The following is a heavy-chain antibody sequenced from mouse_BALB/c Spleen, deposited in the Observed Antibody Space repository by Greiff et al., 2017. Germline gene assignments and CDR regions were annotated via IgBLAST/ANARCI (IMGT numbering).Heavy chain of an antibody. J-gene: IGHJ3*01. Sequence: VQLQQSGPELMKPGASVKISCKASGYSFTSYYMHWVKQSHGKSLEWIGYIDPFNGGTSYNQKFKGKATLTVDKSSSTAYMHLSSLTSEDSAVYYCAGNYAYWGQGTLVTVSA. V-gene: IGHV1S135*01. CDR1: GYSFTSYY. CDR3: AGNYAY. CDR2: IDPFNGGT. D-gene: IGHD2-1*01.